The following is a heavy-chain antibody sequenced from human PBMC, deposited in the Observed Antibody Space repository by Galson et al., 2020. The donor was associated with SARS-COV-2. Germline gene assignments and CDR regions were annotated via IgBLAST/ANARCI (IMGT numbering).Heavy chain of an antibody. CDR2: INSSGST. J-gene: IGHJ4*02. D-gene: IGHD2-8*02. CDR1: GGSFSGYY. Sequence: SETLSLTCAVYGGSFSGYYWSWIRQPPGKGLEWIWAINSSGSTNYNPSLKSRVTISVDTSKNQFSLKLSSVTAADTAVYYCARGLDGTGRFNGWDYWGQGTLVTVSS. CDR3: ARGLDGTGRFNGWDY. V-gene: IGHV4-34*01.